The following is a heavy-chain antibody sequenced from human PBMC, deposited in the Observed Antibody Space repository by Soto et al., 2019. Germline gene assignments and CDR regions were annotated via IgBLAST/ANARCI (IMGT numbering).Heavy chain of an antibody. D-gene: IGHD5-18*01. J-gene: IGHJ6*03. Sequence: EVQLVESGGGLVQPGGSLRLSCAASGFTVSSNYMSWVRQAPGKGLEWVSVIYSGGSTYYADSVKGRFTISRHNSKNTLYLQMNSLRAEDTAVYYCARDQRSYGSYGGYYYYYMDVWGKGTTVTVSS. CDR2: IYSGGST. V-gene: IGHV3-53*04. CDR3: ARDQRSYGSYGGYYYYYMDV. CDR1: GFTVSSNY.